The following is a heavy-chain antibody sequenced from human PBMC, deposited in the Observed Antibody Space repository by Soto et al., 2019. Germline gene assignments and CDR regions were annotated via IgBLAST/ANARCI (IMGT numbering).Heavy chain of an antibody. J-gene: IGHJ6*02. Sequence: HPGGSLRLSCAASGFTFSSYAMHWVRQAPGKGLEWVVVISYDGSNKYYADSVKGRFTISRDNSKNTLYLQMNSLRAEDTAVYYCARALRFLEWLLSVDDYYYGMDVWGQGTTVTVSS. V-gene: IGHV3-30-3*01. CDR3: ARALRFLEWLLSVDDYYYGMDV. D-gene: IGHD3-3*01. CDR1: GFTFSSYA. CDR2: ISYDGSNK.